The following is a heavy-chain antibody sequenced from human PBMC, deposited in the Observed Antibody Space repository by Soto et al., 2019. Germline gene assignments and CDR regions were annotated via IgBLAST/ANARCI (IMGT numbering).Heavy chain of an antibody. V-gene: IGHV3-74*01. CDR1: GFTFNSYW. CDR2: INFDGTTT. D-gene: IGHD5-12*01. CDR3: ARGGFRQWLLDY. Sequence: EVQLVESGGGLVQPGGSLRLSCAASGFTFNSYWIHWVRQAPGKGLVWVSRINFDGTTTNYADSVKGRFTISRDNAKNTLYLQLNSLGDEDTAVYYCARGGFRQWLLDYWGQGSLVTVSS. J-gene: IGHJ4*02.